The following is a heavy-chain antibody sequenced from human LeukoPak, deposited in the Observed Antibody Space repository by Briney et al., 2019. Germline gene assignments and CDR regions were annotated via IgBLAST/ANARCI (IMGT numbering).Heavy chain of an antibody. J-gene: IGHJ4*02. Sequence: GGSLRLSCTVSGFTVSGNSMSWVRQAPGKGLEWVSFIYSGGNTHYSDSVKGRFTISRDNSKNTLYPQMNSLRAEDTAVYYCARRAGDYSHPYDYWGQGTLVTVSS. CDR2: IYSGGNT. CDR3: ARRAGDYSHPYDY. D-gene: IGHD3-22*01. CDR1: GFTVSGNS. V-gene: IGHV3-53*01.